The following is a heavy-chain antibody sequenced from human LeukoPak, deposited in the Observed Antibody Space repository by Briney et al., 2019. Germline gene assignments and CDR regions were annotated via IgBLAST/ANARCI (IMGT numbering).Heavy chain of an antibody. V-gene: IGHV4-4*07. CDR3: ARGFTVGATRPLDY. CDR1: GGSISSSY. CDR2: IYSNGAT. D-gene: IGHD1-26*01. J-gene: IGHJ4*02. Sequence: SETLSLTCTVSGGSISSSYWSWIRQPAGKGLEWIGRIYSNGATDYSPSLKSRVTMSVDTSKNHFSLRLSSVTAADTAVYYCARGFTVGATRPLDYWGQGTLVTVSS.